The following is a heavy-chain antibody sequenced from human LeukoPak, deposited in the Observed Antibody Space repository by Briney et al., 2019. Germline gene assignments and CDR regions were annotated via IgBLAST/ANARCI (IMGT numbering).Heavy chain of an antibody. D-gene: IGHD2/OR15-2a*01. V-gene: IGHV3-21*01. CDR3: ARYLLPDKPLDY. CDR1: GFTFSSYS. CDR2: ISSSSSYI. J-gene: IGHJ4*02. Sequence: GGSLRLSCAASGFTFSSYSMTWVRQAPGKGLEWVSSISSSSSYIYYADSVKGRFTISRDNAKNSLYLQMNSLRAEDTAVYYCARYLLPDKPLDYWGQGTLVTVSS.